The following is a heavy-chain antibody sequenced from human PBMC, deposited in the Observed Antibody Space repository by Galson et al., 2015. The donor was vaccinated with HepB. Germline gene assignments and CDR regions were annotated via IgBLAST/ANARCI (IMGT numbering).Heavy chain of an antibody. CDR2: IHYRGTT. V-gene: IGHV4-31*03. D-gene: IGHD5-24*01. Sequence: TLSLTCTVSSGSITNGAQYWHWIRPHPGKGLEWIGYIHYRGTTKYNPSLKSRLSMLIDTSKNQFSLKLTSVTAADTAIYYCARLMATSHGPRFDHWGQGTLVTVSS. CDR1: SGSITNGAQY. CDR3: ARLMATSHGPRFDH. J-gene: IGHJ4*02.